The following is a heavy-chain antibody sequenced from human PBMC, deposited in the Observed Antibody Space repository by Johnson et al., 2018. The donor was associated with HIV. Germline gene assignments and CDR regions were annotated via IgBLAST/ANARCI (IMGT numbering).Heavy chain of an antibody. J-gene: IGHJ3*02. Sequence: VQVVESGGGLVQPGRSLRLSCAASGFTFDDYAMHWVRQAPGKGLEWVSGISWNSGSIGYADSVKGRFTISRDNAKNTLHLQMNSLRGEDTAVYYCARGGRYSESVNDAHDIWGQGTKVTVSS. CDR1: GFTFDDYA. D-gene: IGHD1-26*01. V-gene: IGHV3-9*01. CDR2: ISWNSGSI. CDR3: ARGGRYSESVNDAHDI.